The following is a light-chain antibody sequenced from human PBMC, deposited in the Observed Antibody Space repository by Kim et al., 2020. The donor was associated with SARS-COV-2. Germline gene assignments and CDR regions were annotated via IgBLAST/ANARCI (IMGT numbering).Light chain of an antibody. V-gene: IGLV4-69*01. CDR3: QTWGTGIHVV. CDR1: SGHSSYA. J-gene: IGLJ2*01. Sequence: SVKLTCTLSSGHSSYAISWHQQQPEKGPRYLMKLNSGGSHSKGDGIPDRFSGSSSGAERYLTISSLQSEDEADYYCQTWGTGIHVVFGGGTQLTVL. CDR2: LNSGGSH.